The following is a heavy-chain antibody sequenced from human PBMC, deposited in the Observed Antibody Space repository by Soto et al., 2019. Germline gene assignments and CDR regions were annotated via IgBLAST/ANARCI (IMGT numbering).Heavy chain of an antibody. CDR1: GGSISNHY. Sequence: QVQLQESGPGLVKPSETLSLTCTVSGGSISNHYWSWIRQPPGKGLEWIGYIYYNGNTNYNPSLXXXXXXXXXXXXXXFSLKLSSVTAADTAVYYCARSNWDSEYWGQGTLVTVSS. V-gene: IGHV4-59*11. CDR2: IYYNGNT. CDR3: ARSNWDSEY. J-gene: IGHJ4*02. D-gene: IGHD7-27*01.